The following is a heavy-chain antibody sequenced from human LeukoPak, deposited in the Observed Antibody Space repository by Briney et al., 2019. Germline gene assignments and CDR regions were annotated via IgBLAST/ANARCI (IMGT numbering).Heavy chain of an antibody. CDR3: ARTPYDILTSNYYYYYMDV. CDR1: GYTLTELS. Sequence: SVKLSCKVSGYTLTELSMHWVRHAHGTGLEWMGGFDPEDGETIYAQKFQGRVTMTEDTSTDTAYMELSSLRSEDTAVYYCARTPYDILTSNYYYYYMDVWGKGTTVTVSS. J-gene: IGHJ6*03. D-gene: IGHD3-9*01. CDR2: FDPEDGET. V-gene: IGHV1-24*01.